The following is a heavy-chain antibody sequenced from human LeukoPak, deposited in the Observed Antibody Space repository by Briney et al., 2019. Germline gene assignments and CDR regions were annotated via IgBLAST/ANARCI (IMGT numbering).Heavy chain of an antibody. CDR3: ARDSSGWFDY. CDR2: INHSGST. Sequence: SETLSLTCAVYGGSFSGYYWSWIRQPPGKGLEWIGEINHSGSTNYNPSLKSRVTISVDTSKNQFSLKLSSVTAADTAVYYCARDSSGWFDYWGQGTLVTVSS. J-gene: IGHJ4*02. D-gene: IGHD6-19*01. CDR1: GGSFSGYY. V-gene: IGHV4-34*01.